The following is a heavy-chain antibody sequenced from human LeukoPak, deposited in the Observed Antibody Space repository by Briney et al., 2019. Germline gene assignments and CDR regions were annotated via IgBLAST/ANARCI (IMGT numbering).Heavy chain of an antibody. V-gene: IGHV5-51*01. CDR2: IHPGDFDT. CDR1: GYSFDNYW. J-gene: IGHJ3*02. Sequence: GESLKISCQGSGYSFDNYWIGWVRQMPGKGLEWMGIIHPGDFDTRYSPSLEGQVTISTDPSINTAYLQWNSLKASDTAMYYCARLGDQRRVRWPAFDIWGQGTVVTVS. D-gene: IGHD6-25*01. CDR3: ARLGDQRRVRWPAFDI.